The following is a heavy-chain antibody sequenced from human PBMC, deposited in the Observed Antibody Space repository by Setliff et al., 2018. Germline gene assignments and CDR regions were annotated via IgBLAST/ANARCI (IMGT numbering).Heavy chain of an antibody. D-gene: IGHD2-2*01. V-gene: IGHV4-39*01. CDR1: GGSISSSNYY. CDR3: ARLGGSSTSGGFYYFYYYMDV. J-gene: IGHJ6*03. Sequence: SETLSLTCTVSGGSISSSNYYWGWIRQPPGKGLEWIGSIYYSGSTYYNPSLKSRVTISVDTSKNQFSLNLSSVTAADTAVYYCARLGGSSTSGGFYYFYYYMDVWGKGTTVTVSS. CDR2: IYYSGST.